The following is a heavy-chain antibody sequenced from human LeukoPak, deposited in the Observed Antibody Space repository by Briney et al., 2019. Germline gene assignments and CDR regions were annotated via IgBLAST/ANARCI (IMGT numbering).Heavy chain of an antibody. CDR2: ISGSGGRT. J-gene: IGHJ4*02. Sequence: GGSLRLSCAASGFTFSSYSMSGVGQAPGKGLEGVSLISGSGGRTYSADSVKGRFTISRDNSKNTLYLQMNSLRAEDTAVYYCAKDGYSSSPPFDYWGQGTLVTVSS. CDR1: GFTFSSYS. CDR3: AKDGYSSSPPFDY. V-gene: IGHV3-23*01. D-gene: IGHD6-6*01.